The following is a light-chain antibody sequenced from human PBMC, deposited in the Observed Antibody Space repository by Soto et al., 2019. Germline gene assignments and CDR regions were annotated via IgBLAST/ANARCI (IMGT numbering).Light chain of an antibody. J-gene: IGKJ2*01. CDR3: HQYDNAPQT. V-gene: IGKV3-20*01. CDR1: QTLRRTY. CDR2: GAS. Sequence: EIVLMQSPGTLSLSPGERATLSCRASQTLRRTYITWYQQKPGQAPRVLIYGASKRATGIPDRFSGSGSGTDLNRTISRLEPEDFAVYYCHQYDNAPQTYGKGTKVEIK.